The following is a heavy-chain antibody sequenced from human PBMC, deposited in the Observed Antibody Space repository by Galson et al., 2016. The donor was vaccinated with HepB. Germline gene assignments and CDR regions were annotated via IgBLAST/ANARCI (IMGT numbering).Heavy chain of an antibody. CDR1: GYNFNRYG. Sequence: SVKVSCKASGYNFNRYGITWVRQAPGQGLEWMGWISGYNGNTQYAQKFQGRVTITADMSTNTSYMELSSLTYEDTAVYYCAKDGVGHSYDHWGQGTQVTVSS. CDR3: AKDGVGHSYDH. D-gene: IGHD5-18*01. V-gene: IGHV1-18*04. J-gene: IGHJ4*02. CDR2: ISGYNGNT.